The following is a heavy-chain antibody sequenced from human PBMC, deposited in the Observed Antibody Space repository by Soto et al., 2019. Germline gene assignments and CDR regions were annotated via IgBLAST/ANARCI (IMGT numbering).Heavy chain of an antibody. J-gene: IGHJ6*02. CDR2: IYYSGST. Sequence: SETLSLTCTVSGGSISSSSYYWGWIRQPPGKGLEWIGSIYYSGSTYYNPSLKSRVTISVDTSKNQFSLKLSSVTAADTSVYYCARQPPSKYSYYGMDAWVQGTTVTVSS. CDR3: ARQPPSKYSYYGMDA. CDR1: GGSISSSSYY. V-gene: IGHV4-39*01.